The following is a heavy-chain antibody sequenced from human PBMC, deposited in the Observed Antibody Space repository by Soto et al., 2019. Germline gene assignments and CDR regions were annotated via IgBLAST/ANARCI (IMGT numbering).Heavy chain of an antibody. CDR2: INPNSGGT. CDR3: ARGYCSSTSCYGQTYYYYMDV. V-gene: IGHV1-2*04. J-gene: IGHJ6*03. CDR1: GYTFTGYY. Sequence: EASVKVSCKASGYTFTGYYMHWVRQAPGQGHEWMGWINPNSGGTNYAQKFQGWVTMTRDTSISTAYMELSRLRSDDTAVYYCARGYCSSTSCYGQTYYYYMDVWGKGTTVTVSS. D-gene: IGHD2-2*01.